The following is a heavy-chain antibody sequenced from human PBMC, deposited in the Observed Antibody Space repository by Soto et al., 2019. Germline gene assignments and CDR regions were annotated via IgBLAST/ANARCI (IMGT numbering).Heavy chain of an antibody. Sequence: GGSLRLSCAASGFTFSSYWMHWVRQAPGKGLVWVSRINSDGSSTSYADSVKGRFTISRDNAKNTLYLQMNSLRAEDTAVYYCARDKAYYYGSGPNDYYYYGMDVWGQGTTVTVSS. V-gene: IGHV3-74*01. CDR3: ARDKAYYYGSGPNDYYYYGMDV. CDR2: INSDGSST. D-gene: IGHD3-10*01. CDR1: GFTFSSYW. J-gene: IGHJ6*02.